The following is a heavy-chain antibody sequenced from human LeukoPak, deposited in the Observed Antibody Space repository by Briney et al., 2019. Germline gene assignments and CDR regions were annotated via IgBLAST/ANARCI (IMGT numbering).Heavy chain of an antibody. V-gene: IGHV4-59*08. Sequence: PSETLSLTCTVSGGSISSYYWSWIRQPPGKGLEWIGYIYYSGSTNYNPSLKSRVTISVDTSKNQLSLKLSSVTAADTAVYYCARKYNSGWYWDYWGQGTLVTVSS. CDR1: GGSISSYY. CDR2: IYYSGST. CDR3: ARKYNSGWYWDY. J-gene: IGHJ4*02. D-gene: IGHD6-19*01.